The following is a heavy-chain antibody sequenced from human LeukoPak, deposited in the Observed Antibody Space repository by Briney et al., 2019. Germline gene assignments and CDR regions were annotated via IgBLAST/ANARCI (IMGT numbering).Heavy chain of an antibody. D-gene: IGHD2-21*01. CDR2: INSDGSST. CDR1: GFTFSSAW. CDR3: TRDYSYAMAV. V-gene: IGHV3-74*01. Sequence: GESLRLSCAASGFTFSSAWMHWVRQTPGKGLVWVSRINSDGSSTNYADSVKGRFTISRDNAKNMVNLQMNSLRAEDTAIYYCTRDYSYAMAVWGQGTTVTVSS. J-gene: IGHJ6*02.